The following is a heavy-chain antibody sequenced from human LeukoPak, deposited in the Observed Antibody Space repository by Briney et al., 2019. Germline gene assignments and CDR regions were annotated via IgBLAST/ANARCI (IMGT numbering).Heavy chain of an antibody. Sequence: ESGPTLLNPTQPLTLTFTFSGFSLSTSGMCVSWIRQPPVKALEWLARIDWDDDKYYSTSLKTRLTISKDTSKNQVVLTMTNMDPVDTATYYCARIAVAGTLQFDYWGQGTLVTVSS. CDR2: IDWDDDK. D-gene: IGHD6-19*01. V-gene: IGHV2-70*11. J-gene: IGHJ4*02. CDR3: ARIAVAGTLQFDY. CDR1: GFSLSTSGMC.